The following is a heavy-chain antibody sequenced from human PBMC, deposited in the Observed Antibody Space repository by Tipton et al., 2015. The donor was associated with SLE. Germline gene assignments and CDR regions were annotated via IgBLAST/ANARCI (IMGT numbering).Heavy chain of an antibody. Sequence: TLSLTCIVSGDSISNYYWSWIRQPPGKGLEWIGEINHSGSTNYNPSLKSRVTISADTSKNQFSLKLSSVTAADTAVYYCARHLDGTYGSHAFDIWGQGTMVTVSS. D-gene: IGHD1-26*01. CDR1: GDSISNYY. CDR3: ARHLDGTYGSHAFDI. V-gene: IGHV4-34*01. CDR2: INHSGST. J-gene: IGHJ3*02.